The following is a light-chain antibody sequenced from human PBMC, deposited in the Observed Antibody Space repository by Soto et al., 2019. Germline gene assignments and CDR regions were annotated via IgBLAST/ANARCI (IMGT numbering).Light chain of an antibody. CDR1: QTISTW. CDR3: QQSYNMPVT. J-gene: IGKJ2*01. CDR2: AAS. V-gene: IGKV1-39*01. Sequence: DIQVTQSPPTLSASVGDRVTITCRASQTISTWMAWYQQKPGKAPKLLIYAASNLESGVPSRFSGRGSATDFTLSISSLQPEDFATYFCQQSYNMPVTFGQGTKVE.